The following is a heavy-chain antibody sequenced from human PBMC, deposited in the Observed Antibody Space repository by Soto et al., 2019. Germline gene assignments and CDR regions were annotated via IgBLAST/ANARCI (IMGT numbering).Heavy chain of an antibody. J-gene: IGHJ4*02. D-gene: IGHD3-22*01. V-gene: IGHV1-24*01. CDR2: FDPEDGET. Sequence: GASVKVSCKVSGYTLTELSMHWVRQAPGKGLEWMGGFDPEDGETIYAQKFQGRVTMTEDTSTDTAYMELSSLRSEDTAVYYCATGYYDSSGSHFDYWGQGTPVTVSS. CDR3: ATGYYDSSGSHFDY. CDR1: GYTLTELS.